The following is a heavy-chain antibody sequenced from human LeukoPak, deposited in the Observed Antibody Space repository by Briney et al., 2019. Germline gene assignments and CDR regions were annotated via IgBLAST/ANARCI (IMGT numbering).Heavy chain of an antibody. Sequence: PGGSLRLSCAASGFTFSSYAMHWVRQAPGKGLEWVAVISYDGSNKYYADSVKGRFTISRDNSKNTLYLQMNSLRAEDTAVYYCARESYDILTGYRGPNDYWGQGTLVTVSP. V-gene: IGHV3-30*04. CDR2: ISYDGSNK. D-gene: IGHD3-9*01. J-gene: IGHJ4*02. CDR3: ARESYDILTGYRGPNDY. CDR1: GFTFSSYA.